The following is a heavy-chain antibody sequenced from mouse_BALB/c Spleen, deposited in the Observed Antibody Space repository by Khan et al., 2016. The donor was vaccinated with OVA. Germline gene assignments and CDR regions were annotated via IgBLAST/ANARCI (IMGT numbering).Heavy chain of an antibody. CDR2: FWSDGSA. CDR1: GFSLTNYG. D-gene: IGHD2-10*01. V-gene: IGHV2-6-1*01. J-gene: IGHJ4*01. CDR3: ARQPYYHYYIMDY. Sequence: QMQLEESGPGLVAPSQSLSITCTISGFSLTNYGVHWVRQPPGKGLVWLVVFWSDGSATYNSALKSRLSISKDNSKSQVFLKMNSLQTDDTAMYYCARQPYYHYYIMDYWGQGTSVTVSS.